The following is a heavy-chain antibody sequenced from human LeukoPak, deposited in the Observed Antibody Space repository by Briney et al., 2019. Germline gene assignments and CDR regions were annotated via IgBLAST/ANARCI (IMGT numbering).Heavy chain of an antibody. D-gene: IGHD6-19*01. CDR2: FDPEDGET. CDR3: ATVRGSGWYFDY. Sequence: ASVKVSCKVSGYTLTELSMHWVRQAPGKGLEWIGGFDPEDGETIYAQKFQGRVTMTEDTSTDTAYMELSSLRSEDTAVYYCATVRGSGWYFDYWGQGTLVTVSS. V-gene: IGHV1-24*01. J-gene: IGHJ4*02. CDR1: GYTLTELS.